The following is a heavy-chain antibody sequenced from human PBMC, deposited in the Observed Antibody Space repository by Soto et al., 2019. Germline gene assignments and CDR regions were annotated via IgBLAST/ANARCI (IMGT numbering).Heavy chain of an antibody. CDR3: ARVSSGCWYFDY. CDR1: GCSISSYY. D-gene: IGHD6-19*01. Sequence: QVQLQESGPGLVKPSETLSLTCTVSGCSISSYYWSWIRQPPGKGLEWIGYIYYSGSTNYNPSLKSRVTISVNTSKNQFSLKLTSVTAADTAVYYCARVSSGCWYFDYWGQGTLGTVSS. V-gene: IGHV4-59*01. J-gene: IGHJ4*02. CDR2: IYYSGST.